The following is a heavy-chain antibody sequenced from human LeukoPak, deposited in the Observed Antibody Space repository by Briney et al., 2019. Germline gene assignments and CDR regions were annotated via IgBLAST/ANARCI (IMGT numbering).Heavy chain of an antibody. CDR1: GYTFTSYY. V-gene: IGHV1-46*01. D-gene: IGHD6-19*01. CDR2: INPSGGST. Sequence: GASVKVSCKASGYTFTSYYMHWVRQAPGRGLEWMGIINPSGGSTSYAQKFQGRVTMTRDTSTSTVYMELSSLRSEDTAVYYCAARDSSGLDYWGQGTLVTVSS. CDR3: AARDSSGLDY. J-gene: IGHJ4*02.